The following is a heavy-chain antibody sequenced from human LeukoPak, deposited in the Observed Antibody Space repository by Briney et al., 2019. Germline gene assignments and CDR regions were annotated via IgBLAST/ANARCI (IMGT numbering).Heavy chain of an antibody. J-gene: IGHJ4*02. V-gene: IGHV3-33*03. D-gene: IGHD2-2*01. CDR2: IWYDGSNK. CDR3: AKDHGDIVVVPAATAPDY. Sequence: GGSLRLSCAASGFTFSSYSMHWVRQAPGKGLEWVAVIWYDGSNKYYADSVKGRFTISRDNSKNTLYLQMNSLRAEDTAVYYCAKDHGDIVVVPAATAPDYWGQGTLVTVSS. CDR1: GFTFSSYS.